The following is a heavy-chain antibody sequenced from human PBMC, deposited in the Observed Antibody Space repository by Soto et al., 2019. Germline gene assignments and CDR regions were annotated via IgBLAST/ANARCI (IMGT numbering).Heavy chain of an antibody. J-gene: IGHJ3*02. Sequence: PSETLSLTCTVSGGSISSGDYYWSWIRQPPGKGLEWTGYSYYSGSTYYNPSLKSRVTISVDTSKNQFSLKLSSVTAADTAVYYCARDPAGYYYDSSGYHDAFDIWGQGTMVTVSS. V-gene: IGHV4-30-4*01. CDR3: ARDPAGYYYDSSGYHDAFDI. CDR1: GGSISSGDYY. D-gene: IGHD3-22*01. CDR2: SYYSGST.